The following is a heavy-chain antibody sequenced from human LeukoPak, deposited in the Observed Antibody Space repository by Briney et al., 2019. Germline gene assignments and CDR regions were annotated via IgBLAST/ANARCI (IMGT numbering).Heavy chain of an antibody. CDR3: AREYCSGNRCYAAFNI. Sequence: SETLSLTCTVSGGSISSSSYYWGWIRQPPGKGLEWIGSIYYSGNTYYNPSLKSRVTISVDTSKNQFSLKVNSATAADTAVYYCAREYCSGNRCYAAFNIWGQGTMVTVSP. D-gene: IGHD2-15*01. CDR1: GGSISSSSYY. CDR2: IYYSGNT. V-gene: IGHV4-39*01. J-gene: IGHJ3*02.